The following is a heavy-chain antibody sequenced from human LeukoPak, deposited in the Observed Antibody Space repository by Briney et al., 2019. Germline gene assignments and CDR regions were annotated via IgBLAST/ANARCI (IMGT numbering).Heavy chain of an antibody. D-gene: IGHD3-22*01. V-gene: IGHV3-23*01. CDR1: GGTFSSYA. CDR3: AKVPYDSSGYSTYYFDY. J-gene: IGHJ4*02. CDR2: ISGSGGST. Sequence: SCKASGGTFSSYAMSWVRQAPGKGLEWVSAISGSGGSTYYADSVKGRFTISRDNSKNTLYLQMNSLRAEDTAVYYCAKVPYDSSGYSTYYFDYWGQGTLVTVSS.